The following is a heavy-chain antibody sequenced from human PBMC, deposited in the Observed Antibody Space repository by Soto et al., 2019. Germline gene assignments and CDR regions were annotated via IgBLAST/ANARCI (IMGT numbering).Heavy chain of an antibody. CDR2: INHSGST. CDR1: GGSFSGYY. CDR3: ANYYDSSGQAAFDI. J-gene: IGHJ3*02. V-gene: IGHV4-34*01. D-gene: IGHD3-22*01. Sequence: SETLSLTCAVYGGSFSGYYWSWIRQPPGKGLEWIGEINHSGSTNYNPSLKRRVTISLDTSKNRFSLKLSTVTAADTAVYYCANYYDSSGQAAFDIWGQGTMVTVSS.